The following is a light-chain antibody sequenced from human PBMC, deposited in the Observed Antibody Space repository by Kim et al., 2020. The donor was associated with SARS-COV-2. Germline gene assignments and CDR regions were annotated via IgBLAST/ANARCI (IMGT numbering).Light chain of an antibody. J-gene: IGLJ2*01. CDR1: NNDVGGYKF. Sequence: PGQSVTISCTRTNNDVGGYKFVSWYQQHPGKVPKLIIYDVKTRASGVPARFSASKSGNTASLTISGLQPDDEADYYCSSYAGRSVVFGGGTQLTVL. V-gene: IGLV2-11*03. CDR2: DVK. CDR3: SSYAGRSVV.